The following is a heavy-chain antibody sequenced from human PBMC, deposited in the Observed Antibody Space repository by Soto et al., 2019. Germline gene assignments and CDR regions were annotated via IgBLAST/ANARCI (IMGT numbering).Heavy chain of an antibody. CDR3: ARGGFLEWLLYGMDV. V-gene: IGHV1-69*13. Sequence: ASVKVSCKASGGTLSSYAISWVRQAPGQGLEWMGGIIPIFGTANYAQKFQGRVTITADESTSTAYMELSSLRSEDTAVYYCARGGFLEWLLYGMDVWGQGTTVTVSS. J-gene: IGHJ6*02. CDR2: IIPIFGTA. CDR1: GGTLSSYA. D-gene: IGHD3-3*01.